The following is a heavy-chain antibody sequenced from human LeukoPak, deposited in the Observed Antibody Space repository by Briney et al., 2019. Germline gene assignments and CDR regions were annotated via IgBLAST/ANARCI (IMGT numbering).Heavy chain of an antibody. D-gene: IGHD3-10*01. CDR3: ARGQVRLLWFGESAGALDY. J-gene: IGHJ4*02. Sequence: PSETLSLTCTVSGGSISSSSYYWGWIRQPPGKGLEWIGSIYYSGSTYYNPSLKSRVTISLHLATSQFSLRLTSVSAADTAVYYCARGQVRLLWFGESAGALDYWGQGTLVTVSS. CDR2: IYYSGST. V-gene: IGHV4-39*07. CDR1: GGSISSSSYY.